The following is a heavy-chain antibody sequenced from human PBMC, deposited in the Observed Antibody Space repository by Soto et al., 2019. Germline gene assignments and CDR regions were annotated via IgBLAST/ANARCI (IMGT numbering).Heavy chain of an antibody. CDR3: ARAIRGYSGYDPYDAFDI. CDR1: GFTFSSYA. J-gene: IGHJ3*02. CDR2: ISGSGGST. V-gene: IGHV3-23*01. Sequence: LSLTCAASGFTFSSYAMSWVRQAPGKGLEWVSAISGSGGSTYYADSVKGRFTISRDNSKNTLYLQMNSLRAEDTAVYYCARAIRGYSGYDPYDAFDIWGQGTMVTVSS. D-gene: IGHD5-12*01.